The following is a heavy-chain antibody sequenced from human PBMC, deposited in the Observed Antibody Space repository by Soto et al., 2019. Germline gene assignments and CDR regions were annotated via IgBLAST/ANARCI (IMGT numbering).Heavy chain of an antibody. CDR3: ARGRGYSYGLDP. CDR1: GDSVSTNSAT. V-gene: IGHV6-1*01. J-gene: IGHJ5*02. CDR2: TYYRSKWYN. Sequence: SQTLSLTCDISGDSVSTNSATWNWIRQSPSRGLEWLGRTYYRSKWYNDYAVSVKSRISISPDTSKNQLSLQLTSVTAADTAVYYCARGRGYSYGLDPWGQGTLVTVSS. D-gene: IGHD5-12*01.